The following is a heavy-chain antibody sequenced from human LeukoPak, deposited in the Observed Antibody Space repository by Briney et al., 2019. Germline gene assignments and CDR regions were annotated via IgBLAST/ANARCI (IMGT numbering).Heavy chain of an antibody. CDR1: GYTFTGYY. Sequence: GASVRVSCKASGYTFTGYYMHWVLQAPGQGLEWMGRINPNSGGTNYAQKFQGRVTMTRDTSISTAYMELSRLRSDDTAVYYCARDIRRLLWFGELLSDAFDIWGQGTMVTVSS. D-gene: IGHD3-10*01. CDR2: INPNSGGT. CDR3: ARDIRRLLWFGELLSDAFDI. V-gene: IGHV1-2*06. J-gene: IGHJ3*02.